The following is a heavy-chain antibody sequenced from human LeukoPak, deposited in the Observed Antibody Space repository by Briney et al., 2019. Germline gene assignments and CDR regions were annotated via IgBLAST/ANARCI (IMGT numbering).Heavy chain of an antibody. Sequence: GGSLRLSCAASGFTVSSNYMSWVRQAPGKGLEWVSVIYSGGSTYYADSVKGRFTISRDISKNTLYLQMNNLRAEDTAVYYCAKDRGGRDGYNFDYWGQGTLVTVSS. CDR1: GFTVSSNY. CDR2: IYSGGST. CDR3: AKDRGGRDGYNFDY. D-gene: IGHD5-24*01. V-gene: IGHV3-66*01. J-gene: IGHJ4*02.